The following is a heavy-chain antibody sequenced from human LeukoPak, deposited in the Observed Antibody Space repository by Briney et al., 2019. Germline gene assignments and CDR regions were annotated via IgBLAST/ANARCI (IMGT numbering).Heavy chain of an antibody. V-gene: IGHV1-18*01. CDR3: ARGGPIAAAAFDAFDI. Sequence: ASVKVSCKASGYTFTSYGISWVRRAPGQGLEWMGWISAYNGNTNYAQKLQGRVTMTTDTSTSTAYMELRSLGSDDTAVYYCARGGPIAAAAFDAFDIWGQGTMVTVSS. CDR2: ISAYNGNT. CDR1: GYTFTSYG. D-gene: IGHD6-13*01. J-gene: IGHJ3*02.